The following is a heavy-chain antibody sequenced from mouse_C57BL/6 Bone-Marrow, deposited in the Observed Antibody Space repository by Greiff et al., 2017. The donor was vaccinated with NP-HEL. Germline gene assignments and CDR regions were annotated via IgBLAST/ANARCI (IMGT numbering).Heavy chain of an antibody. CDR2: ILPGSGST. CDR1: GYTFTGYW. D-gene: IGHD1-1*01. Sequence: QVQLQQSGAELMKPGASVKLSCKATGYTFTGYWIEWVKQRPGHGLEWIGEILPGSGSTNYNEKFKGKATFTADTSSNTAYMQLSSLTTENSAIYYCARSLSLFTAVVSYSAMDDWGQGTSVTVSS. J-gene: IGHJ4*01. CDR3: ARSLSLFTAVVSYSAMDD. V-gene: IGHV1-9*01.